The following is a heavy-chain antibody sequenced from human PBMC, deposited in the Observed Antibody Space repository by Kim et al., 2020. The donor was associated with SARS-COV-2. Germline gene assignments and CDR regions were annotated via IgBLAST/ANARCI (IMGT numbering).Heavy chain of an antibody. CDR1: GFTFSNYA. Sequence: GGSLRLSCAASGFTFSNYAMSWVRQAPGKGLEWVSSISGGGVSTKYADSVKGRFSISKDNSKSTLYLQMNSLRDEDTALYYCAKDRASGDYYYYYGMDV. CDR3: AKDRASGDYYYYYGMDV. J-gene: IGHJ6*01. V-gene: IGHV3-23*01. CDR2: ISGGGVST. D-gene: IGHD1-26*01.